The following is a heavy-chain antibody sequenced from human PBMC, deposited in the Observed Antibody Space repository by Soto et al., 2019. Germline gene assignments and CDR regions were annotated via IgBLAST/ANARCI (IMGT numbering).Heavy chain of an antibody. CDR1: GFMFTKHW. J-gene: IGHJ6*02. CDR2: INEDGSEK. Sequence: EVQLVESGGGAVQPGGSLRLSCVVSGFMFTKHWMGWVRQVPGKGLEWLANINEDGSEKNYVDSVKGRFTISRDNAKNSLYLQMSSLRAEDTAVYYCARCGSDGFVWFYYYAMDVWGQGTAVTVSS. D-gene: IGHD2-21*01. V-gene: IGHV3-7*01. CDR3: ARCGSDGFVWFYYYAMDV.